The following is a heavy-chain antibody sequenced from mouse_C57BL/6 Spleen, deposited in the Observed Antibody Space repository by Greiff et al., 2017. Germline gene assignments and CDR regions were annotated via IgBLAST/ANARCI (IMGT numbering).Heavy chain of an antibody. CDR2: IHPNSGST. V-gene: IGHV1-64*01. CDR3: ARSPSGSSLYYAMDY. CDR1: GYTFTRYW. J-gene: IGHJ4*01. Sequence: QVQLQQPGAELVKPGASVKLSCKASGYTFTRYWMHWVKQRPGQGLEWIGMIHPNSGSTNYNEKFKSKATLTVDKSSSTAYMQLSSLTSEDSAVYYCARSPSGSSLYYAMDYWGQGTSVTVSS. D-gene: IGHD1-1*01.